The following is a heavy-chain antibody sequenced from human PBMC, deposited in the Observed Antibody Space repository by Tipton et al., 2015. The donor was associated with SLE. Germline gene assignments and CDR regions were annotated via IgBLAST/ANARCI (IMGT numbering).Heavy chain of an antibody. V-gene: IGHV1-8*01. Sequence: QSGPEVKKPGASVKVSCKASGYTFTSLDINWVRQATGQGLEWMGWMNPKSGNRGYAQKFQGRVSMTRNTSISTAYMELSSLRADDTAVYYCVRGVTTRFGSWGQGTLVTASS. J-gene: IGHJ5*02. CDR1: GYTFTSLD. CDR2: MNPKSGNR. CDR3: VRGVTTRFGS. D-gene: IGHD4-17*01.